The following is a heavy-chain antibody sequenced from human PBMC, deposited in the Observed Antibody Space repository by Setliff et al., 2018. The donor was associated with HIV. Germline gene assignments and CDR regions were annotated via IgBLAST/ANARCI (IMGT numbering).Heavy chain of an antibody. Sequence: SETLSLTCTVSRDSIRNGAYYWGWIRQPPGKGLEWIGSIYYSGSAYYNPSFKSRLAISSDTSKNQFSLNLSSVIAADTAIYFCARFTVVVFGAGEPSWFDPWGQGILVTVSS. CDR2: IYYSGSA. CDR1: RDSIRNGAYY. D-gene: IGHD2-15*01. CDR3: ARFTVVVFGAGEPSWFDP. J-gene: IGHJ5*02. V-gene: IGHV4-30-4*08.